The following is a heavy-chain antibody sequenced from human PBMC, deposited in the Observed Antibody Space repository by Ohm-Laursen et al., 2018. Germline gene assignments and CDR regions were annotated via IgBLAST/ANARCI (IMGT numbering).Heavy chain of an antibody. Sequence: SLRLSCSASGFTFSSYGMHWVRQAPGKGLEWVSAISGSGDNTYYADSVKGRFTISRDNSKNTLYLQMNSLRAEDTAVYYCARVGRSVWGQGTTVAVSS. CDR1: GFTFSSYG. CDR2: ISGSGDNT. V-gene: IGHV3-23*01. J-gene: IGHJ6*02. D-gene: IGHD1-26*01. CDR3: ARVGRSV.